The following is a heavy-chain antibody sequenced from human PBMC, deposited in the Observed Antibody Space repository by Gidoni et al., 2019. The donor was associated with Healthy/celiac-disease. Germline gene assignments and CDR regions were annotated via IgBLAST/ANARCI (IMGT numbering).Heavy chain of an antibody. J-gene: IGHJ4*02. CDR3: ARGGGYSSSWYFPFLPMDY. D-gene: IGHD6-13*01. V-gene: IGHV4-34*01. Sequence: HVQLQQWGAGLLKPSETLSLTCAVYVGSFSAYYWSWIRPPPAKGLEWIGEINHSGSTNYNPALKSGVTISVDTSKNQFSLKLSSLTAADTAVYYCARGGGYSSSWYFPFLPMDYWGQGTLVTVSS. CDR2: INHSGST. CDR1: VGSFSAYY.